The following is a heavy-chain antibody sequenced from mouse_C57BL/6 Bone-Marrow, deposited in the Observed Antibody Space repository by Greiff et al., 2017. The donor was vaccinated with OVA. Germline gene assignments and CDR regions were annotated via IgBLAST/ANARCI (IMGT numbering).Heavy chain of an antibody. CDR2: INPNNGGT. V-gene: IGHV1-22*01. CDR3: ARAPAYSYEGYFDV. Sequence: EVQLQESGPELVKPGASVKMSCKASGYTFTDYNMHWVKQSHGKSLEWIGYINPNNGGTSYNQKFKGKATLTVNKSSSTAYMELRSLTSEDSAVYYCARAPAYSYEGYFDVWGTGTTVTVSS. CDR1: GYTFTDYN. D-gene: IGHD2-12*01. J-gene: IGHJ1*03.